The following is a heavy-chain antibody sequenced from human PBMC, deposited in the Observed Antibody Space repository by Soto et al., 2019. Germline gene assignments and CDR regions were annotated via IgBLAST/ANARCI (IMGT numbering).Heavy chain of an antibody. CDR1: GYSFTSYW. D-gene: IGHD3-3*01. Sequence: GESLKISCKGSGYSFTSYWISWVRQMPGKGLEWMGRIDPSDSYTNYSPSFQGHVTISADKSISTAYLQWSSLKASDTAMYYCARIYDFWSGYAWAYFDYWGQGTLVTVSS. CDR2: IDPSDSYT. V-gene: IGHV5-10-1*01. J-gene: IGHJ4*02. CDR3: ARIYDFWSGYAWAYFDY.